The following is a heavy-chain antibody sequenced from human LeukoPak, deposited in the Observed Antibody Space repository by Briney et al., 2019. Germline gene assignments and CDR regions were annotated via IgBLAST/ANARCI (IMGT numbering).Heavy chain of an antibody. CDR3: AKDDGWVQYAN. Sequence: PGGSLRLSCAASGFRFSSYWMSWVRQAPGKGLEWVANIKQDGSEKYYVDSVKGRFTISRDNAKNSLYLQMNSLRAEDTAVYYCAKDDGWVQYANWGQGTLVTVSS. CDR2: IKQDGSEK. CDR1: GFRFSSYW. D-gene: IGHD5-24*01. V-gene: IGHV3-7*03. J-gene: IGHJ4*02.